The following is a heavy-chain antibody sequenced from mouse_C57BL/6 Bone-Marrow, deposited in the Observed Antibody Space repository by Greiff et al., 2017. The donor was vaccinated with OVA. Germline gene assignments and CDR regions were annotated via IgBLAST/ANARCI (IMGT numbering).Heavy chain of an antibody. J-gene: IGHJ4*01. CDR3: TRFYSKGARAMDY. CDR2: IYPGNSDT. V-gene: IGHV1-5*01. CDR1: GYTFTSYW. Sequence: VQLQQSGTVLARPGASVKMSCKTSGYTFTSYWMHWVKQRPGQGLEWIGAIYPGNSDTSYNQKFKGKAKLTAVTSASTAYMELSSLTNEDSAVYYCTRFYSKGARAMDYWGQGTSVTVSS. D-gene: IGHD2-5*01.